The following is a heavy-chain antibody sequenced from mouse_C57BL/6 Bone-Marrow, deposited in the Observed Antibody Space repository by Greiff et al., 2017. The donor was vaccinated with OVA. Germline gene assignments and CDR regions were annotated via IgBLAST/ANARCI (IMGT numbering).Heavy chain of an antibody. Sequence: VQLQQSGPVLVKPGASVKMSCKASGYTFTDYYMHWVKQSHGKSLEWIGVINPYNGGTSYNQKFKGKATLTVDKSSSTAYMELNSLTSEDSAFYYCAREGFYYYGSSHYAMDYWGQGTSVTVSS. J-gene: IGHJ4*01. V-gene: IGHV1-19*01. CDR3: AREGFYYYGSSHYAMDY. D-gene: IGHD1-1*01. CDR2: INPYNGGT. CDR1: GYTFTDYY.